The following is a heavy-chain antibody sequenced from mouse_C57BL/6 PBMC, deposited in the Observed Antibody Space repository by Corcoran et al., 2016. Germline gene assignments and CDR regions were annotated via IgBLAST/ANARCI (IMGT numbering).Heavy chain of an antibody. CDR3: ARGGQLRVLFAY. CDR2: INPNNGGT. Sequence: EVQLQQSGPELVKPGASVKISCKASGYTFTDYYMNWVKQSHGKSLEWIGDINPNNGGTSYNQKFKGKATLTVDKSSSTAYMELRSLTSEDSAVYYCARGGQLRVLFAYWGQGTLVTVSA. CDR1: GYTFTDYY. V-gene: IGHV1-26*01. J-gene: IGHJ3*01. D-gene: IGHD3-2*02.